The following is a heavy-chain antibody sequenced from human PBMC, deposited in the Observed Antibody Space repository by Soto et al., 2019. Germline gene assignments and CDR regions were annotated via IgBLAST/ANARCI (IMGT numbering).Heavy chain of an antibody. CDR1: GGSISSYY. J-gene: IGHJ3*02. CDR2: IYYSGST. Sequence: QVQLQESGPGLVKPSETLSLTCTVSGGSISSYYWSWIRQPPGKGLEWIGYIYYSGSTNYNPSLKSRVTISVDTSKNQFSLMLSPVTAADTAVYYCARVWGGAFDIWGQGTIVTVSS. CDR3: ARVWGGAFDI. D-gene: IGHD3-10*01. V-gene: IGHV4-59*01.